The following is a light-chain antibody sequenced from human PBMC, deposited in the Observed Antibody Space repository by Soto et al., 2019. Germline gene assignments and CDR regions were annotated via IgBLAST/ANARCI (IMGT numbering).Light chain of an antibody. CDR2: DAS. J-gene: IGKJ2*01. CDR3: HHYNNWPPRNT. Sequence: EIVLTQSPATLSLSPGERATLSCRASQSVSSYLAWYQQKPGQAPRLLIYDASNRATGIPARFSGSGSGTDFTLTISSLEPEDFAVYYCHHYNNWPPRNTFGQGTKLEIK. CDR1: QSVSSY. V-gene: IGKV3-11*01.